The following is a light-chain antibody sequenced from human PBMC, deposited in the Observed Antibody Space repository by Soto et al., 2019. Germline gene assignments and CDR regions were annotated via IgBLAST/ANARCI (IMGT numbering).Light chain of an antibody. CDR3: QQYNGYWT. Sequence: DIQMTQSPSTLSASVGDRVTLTCRASQSISNSLAWYQQKPGKAPKLLIYEASSLKSGVPSRFSGSGSGTEYTLTISSLKPDDFATYYCQQYNGYWTFGQGTKVEIK. CDR1: QSISNS. CDR2: EAS. J-gene: IGKJ1*01. V-gene: IGKV1-5*03.